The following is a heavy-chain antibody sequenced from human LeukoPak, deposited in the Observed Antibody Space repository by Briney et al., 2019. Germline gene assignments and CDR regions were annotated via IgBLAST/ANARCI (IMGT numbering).Heavy chain of an antibody. CDR1: GYTFTSYG. CDR3: ARVKPQNYYYYYMDV. CDR2: ISAYNGNT. V-gene: IGHV1-18*01. Sequence: GASVKVSCKASGYTFTSYGISWVRQAPGQGLEWMGWISAYNGNTNYAQKLQGRVTMTTDTSTSTAYMELRSLRSDDTAVYYCARVKPQNYYYYYMDVWGKGTTVTLSS. J-gene: IGHJ6*03.